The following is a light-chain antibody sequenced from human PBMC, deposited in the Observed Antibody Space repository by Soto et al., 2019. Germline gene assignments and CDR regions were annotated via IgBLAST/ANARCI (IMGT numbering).Light chain of an antibody. CDR1: QSVGSL. V-gene: IGKV3-15*01. J-gene: IGKJ1*01. CDR2: GAS. CDR3: QPYNNWPTWT. Sequence: VWTKYTATLSLSPGETATLSCRASQSVGSLLAWYQQKPGQAPRLLIYGASTRATGIPARFSGSGSGTEFTLTISSLQSEDFAVYYCQPYNNWPTWTFGQGTKLDIK.